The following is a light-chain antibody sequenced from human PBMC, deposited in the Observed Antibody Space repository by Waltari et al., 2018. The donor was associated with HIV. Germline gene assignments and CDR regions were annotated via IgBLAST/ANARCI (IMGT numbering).Light chain of an antibody. V-gene: IGKV3-15*01. CDR1: QSVTSN. CDR3: QQYNTWPRT. CDR2: GAS. J-gene: IGKJ3*01. Sequence: EIVMTQSPATLSVSPGERATLSCRASQSVTSNLAWYQQKPGQAPRLLIYGASTRATGIPARFSGSGSGTEFTLTISSLQSEDLAVYYCQQYNTWPRTFGPGTKVGIK.